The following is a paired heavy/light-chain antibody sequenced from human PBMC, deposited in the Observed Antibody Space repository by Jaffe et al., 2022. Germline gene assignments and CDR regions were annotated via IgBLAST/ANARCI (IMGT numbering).Heavy chain of an antibody. J-gene: IGHJ6*03. CDR2: INSDGSST. V-gene: IGHV3-74*01. Sequence: EVQLVESGGGLVQPGGSLRLSCAASGFTFSSYWMHWVRQAPGKGLVWVSRINSDGSSTSYADSVKGRFTISRDNAKNTLYLQMNSLRAEDTAVYYCARGGRSTADIVVVPAARANYYYYYYMDVWGKGTTVTVSS. CDR3: ARGGRSTADIVVVPAARANYYYYYYMDV. CDR1: GFTFSSYW. D-gene: IGHD2-2*01.
Light chain of an antibody. CDR1: QGISSY. CDR3: QQYYSFPWT. V-gene: IGKV1D-8*01. CDR2: AAS. Sequence: VIWMTQSPSLLSASTGDRVTISCRMSQGISSYLAWYQQKPGKAPELLIYAASTLQSGVPSRFSGSGSGTDFTLTISCLQSEDFATYYCQQYYSFPWTFGQGTKVEIK. J-gene: IGKJ1*01.